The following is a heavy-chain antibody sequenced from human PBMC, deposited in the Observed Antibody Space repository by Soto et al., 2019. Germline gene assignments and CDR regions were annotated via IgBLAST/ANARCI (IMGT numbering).Heavy chain of an antibody. CDR1: VSSISSGDYY. D-gene: IGHD2-8*01. J-gene: IGHJ2*01. V-gene: IGHV4-31*03. Sequence: QLQLQESGPGLVKPSQTLSLTCTVSVSSISSGDYYWSWIRYHPGKGLEWIGYISYSGSAYYNPSLVTRLSISLGTSENQFSMRLTSVTAADTAVYYCARNGRDWYFDFWGRGTLVTVSS. CDR3: ARNGRDWYFDF. CDR2: ISYSGSA.